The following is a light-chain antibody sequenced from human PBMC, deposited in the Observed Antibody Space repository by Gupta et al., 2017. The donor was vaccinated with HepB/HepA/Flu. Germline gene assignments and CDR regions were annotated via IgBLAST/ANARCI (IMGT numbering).Light chain of an antibody. CDR1: RNFSVNY. Sequence: ENVSTQSPDTLSLSPGERATLTCRARRNFSVNYLAWYQQKPPQPPRRLIYATSYRDTGITDRFCGGGCGRNVSLTTSTRVQEDFAAYYCQQHCSLPLSTFGQGTKVEIK. CDR3: QQHCSLPLST. V-gene: IGKV3-20*01. J-gene: IGKJ2*01. CDR2: ATS.